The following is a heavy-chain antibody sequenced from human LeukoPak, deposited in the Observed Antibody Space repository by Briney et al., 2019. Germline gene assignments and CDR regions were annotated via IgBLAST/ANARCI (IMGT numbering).Heavy chain of an antibody. CDR1: GDPISTYH. CDR2: MQSSGNS. V-gene: IGHV4-59*01. CDR3: ARDKQHSYGRYFDH. D-gene: IGHD5-18*01. J-gene: IGHJ4*02. Sequence: SETVSLTCSVSGDPISTYHWNWIRKSPGKGLEWLGYMQSSGNSNYNPALRSRVTMFVDTSKNQVALILNSVTAADTAVYYCARDKQHSYGRYFDHWGQGALVTVSS.